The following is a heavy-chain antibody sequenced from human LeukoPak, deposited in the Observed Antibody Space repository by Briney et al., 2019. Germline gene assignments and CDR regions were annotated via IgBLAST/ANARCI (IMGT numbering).Heavy chain of an antibody. CDR2: INHSGST. CDR1: GGSFSGYY. V-gene: IGHV4-34*01. D-gene: IGHD3-3*01. J-gene: IGHJ4*02. Sequence: SETLSLTCAVYGGSFSGYYWSWIRQPPGKGLEWIGEINHSGSTNYNPSLKSRVTISVDTSKNQFSLKLSSVTAADTAVYYCARGRRFLERYDYWGRGTLVTVSS. CDR3: ARGRRFLERYDY.